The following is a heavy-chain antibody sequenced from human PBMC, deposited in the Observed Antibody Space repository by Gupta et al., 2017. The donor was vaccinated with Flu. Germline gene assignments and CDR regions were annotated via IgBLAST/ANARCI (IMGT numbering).Heavy chain of an antibody. CDR2: IYWNDEK. CDR3: AHSSGYYRVDD. Sequence: QITLKESGPTLVKPTQTLTLTCTFSGFSLSTSGVGVGWIRQPPGKALEWLALIYWNDEKRDSPSLKSRLTITKDTAKNQVVITMTNMEPVDTATYYGAHSSGYYRVDDGGHGTLVTVSS. V-gene: IGHV2-5*01. D-gene: IGHD3-22*01. CDR1: GFSLSTSGVG. J-gene: IGHJ4*01.